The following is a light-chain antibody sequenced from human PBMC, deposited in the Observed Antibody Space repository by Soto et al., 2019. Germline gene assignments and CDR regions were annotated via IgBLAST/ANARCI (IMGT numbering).Light chain of an antibody. V-gene: IGLV2-14*03. CDR1: SSDIGAYDY. CDR2: EVR. Sequence: QSALTQPASVSGSPGQSITISCTGTSSDIGAYDYVSWFQQYSGKAPTLIIYEVRFRPSGVSSRFSGSKSGNTASLTISGLQTEDEADYYCGSYASATLIFGGGTKGPS. CDR3: GSYASATLI. J-gene: IGLJ2*01.